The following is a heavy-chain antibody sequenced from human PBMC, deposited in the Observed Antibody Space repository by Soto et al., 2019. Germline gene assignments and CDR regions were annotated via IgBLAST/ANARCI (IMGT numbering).Heavy chain of an antibody. CDR3: ARASIVASSLTPFDF. D-gene: IGHD5-12*01. J-gene: IGHJ4*02. CDR2: ISASSSYI. V-gene: IGHV3-21*01. CDR1: GFTFSSYS. Sequence: EVQLVESGGGLVKPGGSLRLSCAASGFTFSSYSRNWVRQAPGKGLEWVSSISASSSYIYYADSVKGRFTVSRDNAKNSLYRQINSLRDEDPAVYYCARASIVASSLTPFDFWGQGTLVIVSS.